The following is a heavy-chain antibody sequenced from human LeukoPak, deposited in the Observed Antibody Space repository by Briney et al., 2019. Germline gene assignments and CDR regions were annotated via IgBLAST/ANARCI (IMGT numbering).Heavy chain of an antibody. CDR1: GGSISSYY. Sequence: PSETLSLTCTVSGGSISSYYWSWIRQPPGKGLEWIGYIYYSGSTNYNPSLKSRVTISVDTSKNQFSLKLSSVTAADTAVYYCASSRRPALDYWGQGTLVTVSS. V-gene: IGHV4-59*12. J-gene: IGHJ4*02. CDR2: IYYSGST. D-gene: IGHD1-1*01. CDR3: ASSRRPALDY.